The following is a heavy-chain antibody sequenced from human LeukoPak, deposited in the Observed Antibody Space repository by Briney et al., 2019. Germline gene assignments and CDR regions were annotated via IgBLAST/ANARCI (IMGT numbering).Heavy chain of an antibody. D-gene: IGHD6-19*01. CDR2: ITWNGGST. V-gene: IGHV3-20*04. J-gene: IGHJ4*02. Sequence: GGSLRLSCAASGFTFDDYGMSWVRQAPGKGLEWVSGITWNGGSTGYADSVKGRFTISRDNAKNSLYLQMNSLRAEDTALYYCARGGPFYSSGWYGWAYYFDYWGQGTLVTVSS. CDR1: GFTFDDYG. CDR3: ARGGPFYSSGWYGWAYYFDY.